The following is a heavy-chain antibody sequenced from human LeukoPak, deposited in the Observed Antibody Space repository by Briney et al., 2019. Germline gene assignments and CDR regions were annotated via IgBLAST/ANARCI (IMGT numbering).Heavy chain of an antibody. CDR2: IYYSGST. D-gene: IGHD1-26*01. CDR3: ARHREGCFDY. V-gene: IGHV4-39*01. Sequence: SETLSLTCTVSGGSISSSSYYWGWIRQPPGKGLEWIGSIYYSGSTYYNPSLKSRVTMSVDTSKNQFSLKLSSVTAADTAVYYCARHREGCFDYWGQGTLVTVSS. J-gene: IGHJ4*02. CDR1: GGSISSSSYY.